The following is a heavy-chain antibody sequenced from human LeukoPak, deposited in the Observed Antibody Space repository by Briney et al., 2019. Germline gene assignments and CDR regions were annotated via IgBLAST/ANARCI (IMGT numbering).Heavy chain of an antibody. V-gene: IGHV3-23*01. D-gene: IGHD2/OR15-2a*01. CDR3: AKRLNNNYFEH. CDR2: TNSGGTST. CDR1: GFPFSDFS. Sequence: GGSLRLSCATSGFPFSDFSMSWVRQAPGKGREWISTTNSGGTSTYYAESVKGRFTISRDNSKNTLYLQMSSLRAEETATYYCAKRLNNNYFEHWGQGTLVTVSS. J-gene: IGHJ4*02.